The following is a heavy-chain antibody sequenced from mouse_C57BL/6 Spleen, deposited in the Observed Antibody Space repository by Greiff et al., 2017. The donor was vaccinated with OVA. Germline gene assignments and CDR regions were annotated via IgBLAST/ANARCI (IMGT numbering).Heavy chain of an antibody. Sequence: VQRVESGAELAKPGASVKLSCKASGYTFTSYWMHWVKQRPGQGLEWIGYINPSSGYTKYNQKFKDKATLTADKSSSTAYMQLSSLTYEDSAVYYCARSGTTVVADFDYWGQGTTLTVSS. J-gene: IGHJ2*01. CDR3: ARSGTTVVADFDY. CDR1: GYTFTSYW. CDR2: INPSSGYT. D-gene: IGHD1-1*01. V-gene: IGHV1-7*01.